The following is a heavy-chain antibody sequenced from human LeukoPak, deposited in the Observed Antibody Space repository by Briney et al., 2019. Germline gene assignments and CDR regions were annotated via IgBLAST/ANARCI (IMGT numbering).Heavy chain of an antibody. CDR3: ARITPSSSGPDDY. Sequence: SVKVSCKASGGTFSSYAISWVRQAPGQGLEWMGGIIPIFGTANYAQKFQGRVTITADESTSTAYMELSSLRSDDTAVYYCARITPSSSGPDDYWGQGTLVTVSS. CDR2: IIPIFGTA. V-gene: IGHV1-69*13. D-gene: IGHD6-6*01. J-gene: IGHJ4*02. CDR1: GGTFSSYA.